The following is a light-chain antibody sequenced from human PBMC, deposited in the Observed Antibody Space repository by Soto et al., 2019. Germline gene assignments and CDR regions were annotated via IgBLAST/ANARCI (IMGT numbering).Light chain of an antibody. Sequence: EIVLTQSPGTLSFSPGEIATLSFSSIHSVTKNNLNWYQQKPGQAPRLLIYGASIRATGIPDRFSGSGSETDFTLTISRLEPEDFALYYCQQYGSSAPITFGQGTRLEIK. V-gene: IGKV3-20*01. J-gene: IGKJ5*01. CDR2: GAS. CDR1: HSVTKNN. CDR3: QQYGSSAPIT.